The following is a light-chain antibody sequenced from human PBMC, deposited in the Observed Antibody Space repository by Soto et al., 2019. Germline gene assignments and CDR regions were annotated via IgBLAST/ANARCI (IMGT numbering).Light chain of an antibody. CDR1: SSDLGGYNF. CDR3: CSYTSSSPYV. CDR2: QVS. Sequence: QSVLTQPASVSGSPGQSITISCTGTSSDLGGYNFVSWYQHHPGKAPKLMIYQVSNRPSGVSNRFSGSKSGNTASLTISGLQAEDEAYYYCCSYTSSSPYVFGTGTKLTVL. V-gene: IGLV2-14*01. J-gene: IGLJ1*01.